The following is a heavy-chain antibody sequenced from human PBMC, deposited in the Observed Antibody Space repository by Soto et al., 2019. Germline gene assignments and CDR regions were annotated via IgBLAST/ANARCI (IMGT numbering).Heavy chain of an antibody. CDR1: GGSISSSSYY. CDR2: IYYSGST. J-gene: IGHJ4*02. Sequence: PSETLSLTCTVSGGSISSSSYYWGWIRQPPGKGLEWIGSIYYSGSTYYNPSLKSRVTISVDTSKNQFSLKLSSVNAADTAVYYCATSPGYSSGWYFDYWGQGTLVTVSS. V-gene: IGHV4-39*01. D-gene: IGHD6-19*01. CDR3: ATSPGYSSGWYFDY.